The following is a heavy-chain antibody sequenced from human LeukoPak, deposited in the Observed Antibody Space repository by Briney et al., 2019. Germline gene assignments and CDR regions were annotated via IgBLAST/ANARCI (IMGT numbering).Heavy chain of an antibody. CDR2: NSYSGNT. J-gene: IGHJ4*02. CDR1: GGSISSYY. CDR3: ARVGSGCFDY. D-gene: IGHD3-10*01. Sequence: SETLSLTCTVSGGSISSYYWSWIRQPPGKGLEWIGYNSYSGNTNYNPSLKSRVTISVDTSKNHFSLNLSSVTAADTAVYYCARVGSGCFDYWGQGTLVTVSS. V-gene: IGHV4-59*01.